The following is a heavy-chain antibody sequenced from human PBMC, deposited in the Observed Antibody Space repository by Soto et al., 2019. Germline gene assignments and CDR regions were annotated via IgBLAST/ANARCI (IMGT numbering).Heavy chain of an antibody. V-gene: IGHV4-4*07. Sequence: LSLTCTVSGGSISSYHWSWIRQSAGQGLEWIGRFYTNGISHYNPSLKSRLSMSADTSKNQLSLTLTSVTAADTGVCYCARAGNEYGVDVWGQGTTVTVSS. D-gene: IGHD3-10*01. CDR1: GGSISSYH. J-gene: IGHJ6*02. CDR3: ARAGNEYGVDV. CDR2: FYTNGIS.